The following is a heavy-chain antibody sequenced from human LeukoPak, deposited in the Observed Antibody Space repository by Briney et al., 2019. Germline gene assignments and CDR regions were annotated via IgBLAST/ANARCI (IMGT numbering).Heavy chain of an antibody. D-gene: IGHD6-25*01. CDR3: ARAGPRSIGYGPYYFDY. Sequence: ASETLSLTCTVSGGSISSYYWSWIRQPLGKGLEWIGYIYYSGSTNYNPSLKSRVTISVDTSKNQFSLKLSSVTAADTAVYYCARAGPRSIGYGPYYFDYWGQGTLVTVSS. CDR2: IYYSGST. V-gene: IGHV4-59*08. CDR1: GGSISSYY. J-gene: IGHJ4*02.